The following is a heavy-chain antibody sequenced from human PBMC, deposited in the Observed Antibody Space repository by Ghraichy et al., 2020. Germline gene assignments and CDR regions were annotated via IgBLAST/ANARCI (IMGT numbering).Heavy chain of an antibody. Sequence: GGSLRLSCAASGFTLSDYWMGWVRQAPGKGLEWVANIHKDGSETHYVDAVKGRFTISRDNAKNSLYLQMNTLRAEDTAMYYCVRDLDYYRGDYWGQGTLVTVSS. CDR3: VRDLDYYRGDY. V-gene: IGHV3-7*01. CDR1: GFTLSDYW. D-gene: IGHD1-26*01. CDR2: IHKDGSET. J-gene: IGHJ4*02.